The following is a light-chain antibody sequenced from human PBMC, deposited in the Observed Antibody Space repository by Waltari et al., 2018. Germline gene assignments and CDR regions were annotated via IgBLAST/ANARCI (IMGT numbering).Light chain of an antibody. V-gene: IGLV3-19*01. Sequence: SSELTQDPAVSVALGQTARITCQGDSLRSYYASWYQQKPGQAPVLVIYGKNNRPSGIPDRFSGSSSGNTASLTITGAQAEDEADYYCNSRDSSGNPYWVFGGGTKLTVL. CDR1: SLRSYY. J-gene: IGLJ3*02. CDR2: GKN. CDR3: NSRDSSGNPYWV.